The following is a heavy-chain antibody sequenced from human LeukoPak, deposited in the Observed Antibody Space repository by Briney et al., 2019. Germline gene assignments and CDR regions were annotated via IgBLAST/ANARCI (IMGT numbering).Heavy chain of an antibody. CDR3: ARDARGSSYMDV. CDR1: GGSISDYY. Sequence: SSETLSLTCTVSGGSISDYYWSWFRQPPGKGLEWIGYIYYSGSTNYNPSLKSRVTISVDTSKNQFSLKVSSVTAADTAVYYCARDARGSSYMDVWGQGTTVTVSS. V-gene: IGHV4-59*01. CDR2: IYYSGST. D-gene: IGHD3-10*01. J-gene: IGHJ6*02.